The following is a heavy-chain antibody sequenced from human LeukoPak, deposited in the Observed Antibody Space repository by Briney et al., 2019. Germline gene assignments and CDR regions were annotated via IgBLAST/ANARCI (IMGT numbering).Heavy chain of an antibody. CDR2: ISYDGSNK. CDR1: GFRLSNFA. J-gene: IGHJ4*02. D-gene: IGHD3-22*01. Sequence: PGGSLRLSCAASGFRLSNFAMHWVRQAPGKGLEWVAVISYDGSNKYYADSVKGRFTISRDNAKNSLYLQMNSLRAEDTAVYYCARDLSGYYDSSGYYSLDYWGQGTLVTVSS. CDR3: ARDLSGYYDSSGYYSLDY. V-gene: IGHV3-30*04.